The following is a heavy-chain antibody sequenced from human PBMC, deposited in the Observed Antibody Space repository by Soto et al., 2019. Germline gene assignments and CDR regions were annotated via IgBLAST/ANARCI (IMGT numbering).Heavy chain of an antibody. J-gene: IGHJ4*02. CDR2: ISSSSNTI. V-gene: IGHV3-48*02. Sequence: GGSLRLSCATSGFTLTSYSMNWVRQAPGRGLEWLSYISSSSNTIFYADSVKGRFTISRDSANSSLYLQLTSLRDDDTALYFCARALGWRRGPFDFWGQGTPVTVSS. CDR1: GFTLTSYS. D-gene: IGHD2-21*01. CDR3: ARALGWRRGPFDF.